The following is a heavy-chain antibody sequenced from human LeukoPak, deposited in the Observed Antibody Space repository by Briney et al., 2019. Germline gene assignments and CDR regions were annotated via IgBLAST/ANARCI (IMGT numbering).Heavy chain of an antibody. CDR3: ARDPPDGYNGGI. J-gene: IGHJ3*02. D-gene: IGHD5-24*01. V-gene: IGHV1-18*01. CDR1: VYTFTCYG. CDR2: ISAYNGNT. Sequence: GASVKVSCKASVYTFTCYGISWVRQAPGQGLEGMGWISAYNGNTNYAQKLQGRVTMTTDTSTSTAYMELRSLRSDDTAVYYCARDPPDGYNGGIWGQGTMVTVSS.